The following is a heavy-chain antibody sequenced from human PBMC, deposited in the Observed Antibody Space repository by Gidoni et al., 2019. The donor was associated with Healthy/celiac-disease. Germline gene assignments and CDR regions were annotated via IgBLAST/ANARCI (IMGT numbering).Heavy chain of an antibody. Sequence: EVQLVESGGGLVQPGGSLRLSCAASGFTFSSYEMNWVRQAPGKGLEWVSYISSSGSTIYYADSVKGRFTISRDNAKNSLYLQMNSLRAEDTAVYYCASLESDILTGFDLETDAFDIWGQGTMVTVSS. CDR3: ASLESDILTGFDLETDAFDI. CDR1: GFTFSSYE. D-gene: IGHD3-9*01. V-gene: IGHV3-48*03. CDR2: ISSSGSTI. J-gene: IGHJ3*02.